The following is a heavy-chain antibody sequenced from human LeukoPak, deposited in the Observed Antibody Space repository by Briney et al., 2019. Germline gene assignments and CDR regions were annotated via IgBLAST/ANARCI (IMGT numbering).Heavy chain of an antibody. Sequence: GGSLRLSCTASGFTFSTYSMNWVRQAPGKGLEWVAVISYDGSNKYYADSVKGRFTISRDNSKNTLYLQMNSLRAEDTAVYYCARDPENTAMAPFDYWGQGTLVTVSS. J-gene: IGHJ4*02. CDR3: ARDPENTAMAPFDY. CDR1: GFTFSTYS. D-gene: IGHD5-18*01. V-gene: IGHV3-30*03. CDR2: ISYDGSNK.